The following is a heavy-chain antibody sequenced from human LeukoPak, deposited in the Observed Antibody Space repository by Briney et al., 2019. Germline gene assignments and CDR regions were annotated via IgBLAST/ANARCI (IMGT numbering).Heavy chain of an antibody. J-gene: IGHJ3*02. CDR1: GYTFTSYG. Sequence: GASVKVSCKASGYTFTSYGISWVRQAPGQGLEWMGWISAYNGNTNYAQKLQGRVTMTTDTSTSTAYMELRSLRSDDTAVYYCAKERGQWILNAFDIWGQGTMVTVSS. V-gene: IGHV1-18*01. CDR3: AKERGQWILNAFDI. CDR2: ISAYNGNT. D-gene: IGHD2-2*03.